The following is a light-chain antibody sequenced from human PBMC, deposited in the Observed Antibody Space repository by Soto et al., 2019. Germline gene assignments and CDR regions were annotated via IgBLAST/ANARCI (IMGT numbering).Light chain of an antibody. CDR2: GAS. CDR1: QSVSSD. V-gene: IGKV3-15*01. J-gene: IGKJ4*01. CDR3: QQYNNWPLT. Sequence: EIVMTQSPATLSVSPGERATLSCRASQSVSSDLAWYHQKPGQAPRLLIYGASTRATGIPARFSGSGSGTEFTLTVSSLQSEDFAFYDCQQYNNWPLTFGGGTKVDIK.